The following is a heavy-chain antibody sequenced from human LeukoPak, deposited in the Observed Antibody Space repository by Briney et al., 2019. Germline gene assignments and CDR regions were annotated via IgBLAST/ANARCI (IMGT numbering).Heavy chain of an antibody. D-gene: IGHD2/OR15-2a*01. CDR3: AREFLY. Sequence: PSEILSLTCTVSGGSISSNYWNWIRQTAGKGLEWIGLIYSSGTTKYNPSLKSRVTMSVDTSKTQFSLKLSSVTAADTAVYYCAREFLYWGQGTLVTVSS. V-gene: IGHV4-4*07. J-gene: IGHJ4*02. CDR2: IYSSGTT. CDR1: GGSISSNY.